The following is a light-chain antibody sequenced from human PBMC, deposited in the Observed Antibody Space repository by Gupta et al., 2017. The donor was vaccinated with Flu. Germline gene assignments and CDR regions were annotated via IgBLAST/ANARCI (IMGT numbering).Light chain of an antibody. CDR1: QGISNY. CDR3: QKYNSAPMYT. Sequence: DIQMTQSPSSLSASVGDRVTITCRASQGISNYLAWYQQKPGKVPKLLIYAASTLQSGVPSRFSGSGSGTDFTLTISSLQPEDVATYYCQKYNSAPMYTFGQGTKVEIK. CDR2: AAS. V-gene: IGKV1-27*01. J-gene: IGKJ2*01.